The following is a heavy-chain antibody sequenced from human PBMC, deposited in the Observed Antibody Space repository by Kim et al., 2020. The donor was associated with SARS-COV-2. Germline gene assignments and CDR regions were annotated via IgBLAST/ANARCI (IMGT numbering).Heavy chain of an antibody. D-gene: IGHD3-10*01. V-gene: IGHV4-34*01. CDR2: INHSGST. CDR1: GGSFSGYY. Sequence: SETLSLTCAVYGGSFSGYYWSWIRQPPGKGLEWIGEINHSGSTNYNPSLKSRVTISVDTSKNQFSLKLSSVTAADTAVYYCARAPYLRYYGSGSSLDYWGQGTLVTVSS. J-gene: IGHJ4*02. CDR3: ARAPYLRYYGSGSSLDY.